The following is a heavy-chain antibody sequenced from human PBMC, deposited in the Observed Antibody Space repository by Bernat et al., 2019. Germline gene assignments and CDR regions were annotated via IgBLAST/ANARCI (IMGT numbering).Heavy chain of an antibody. Sequence: QVQLQQWGAGLLKPSETLSLTCAVYGGSFSGYYWSWIRQPPGKGLEWIGEINHSGSTNYSPSLKSRVTISVDTSKNQFSLKLSSVTAADTAVYYCARGGYDYIWGSYRYYYYYMDVWGKGTTVTVSS. J-gene: IGHJ6*03. CDR2: INHSGST. D-gene: IGHD3-16*02. V-gene: IGHV4-34*01. CDR3: ARGGYDYIWGSYRYYYYYMDV. CDR1: GGSFSGYY.